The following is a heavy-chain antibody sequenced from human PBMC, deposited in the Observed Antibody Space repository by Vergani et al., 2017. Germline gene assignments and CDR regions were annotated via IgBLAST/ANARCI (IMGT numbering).Heavy chain of an antibody. D-gene: IGHD3-10*01. Sequence: QVQLQQSGPGLVKPSQTLSLTCAISGDSVSSNSAAWNWIRQSPSRGLEWLGRTYYRSKWYNDYAVSVKSRITINPDTSKNQFSRQLNSVTPEDTAVYYGARGQYENSITMVRGGLDIWGQGTMVTVSS. CDR2: TYYRSKWYN. CDR1: GDSVSSNSAA. J-gene: IGHJ3*02. V-gene: IGHV6-1*01. CDR3: ARGQYENSITMVRGGLDI.